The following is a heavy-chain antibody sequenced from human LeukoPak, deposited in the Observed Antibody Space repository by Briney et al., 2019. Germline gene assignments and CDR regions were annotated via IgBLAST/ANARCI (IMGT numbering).Heavy chain of an antibody. CDR2: IYHSVRS. J-gene: IGHJ4*02. CDR3: ARGGNRFGGFCFDY. CDR1: ADPLSSGGHY. Sequence: SETLSLTCSVSADPLSSGGHYWAWIRRVPGKGLESIYFIYHSVRSRHNPSLKDRVAISVDTSRKQFALKLSSVTAADTAMYYCARGGNRFGGFCFDYWGQGIQVIVSS. V-gene: IGHV4-31*03. D-gene: IGHD3-10*01.